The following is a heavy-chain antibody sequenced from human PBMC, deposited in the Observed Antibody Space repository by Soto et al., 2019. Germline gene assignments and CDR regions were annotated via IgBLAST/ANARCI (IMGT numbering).Heavy chain of an antibody. V-gene: IGHV4-34*01. CDR2: INHSGST. CDR1: GGSFSGYY. D-gene: IGHD3-22*01. J-gene: IGHJ5*01. Sequence: ETLSLTCAVYGGSFSGYYWSWIRQPPGKGLEWIGEINHSGSTNYNPSLKSRVTISLDTSKNQFSLTLSAVTAADTAMYYCSTRAYDTNGYYRFDPWGQGTLVTVSS. CDR3: STRAYDTNGYYRFDP.